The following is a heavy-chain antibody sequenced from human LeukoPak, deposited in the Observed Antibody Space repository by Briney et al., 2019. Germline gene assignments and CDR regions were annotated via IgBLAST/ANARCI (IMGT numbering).Heavy chain of an antibody. CDR2: ISSSSSYI. CDR3: AKVGDTMIVVVARFDY. Sequence: GGSLRLSCAASGFTFSSYSMNWVRQAPGKGLEWVSSISSSSSYIYYADSVKGRFTISRDNSKNTLYLQMNSLRAEDTAVYYCAKVGDTMIVVVARFDYWGQGTLVTVSS. CDR1: GFTFSSYS. D-gene: IGHD3-22*01. J-gene: IGHJ4*02. V-gene: IGHV3-21*04.